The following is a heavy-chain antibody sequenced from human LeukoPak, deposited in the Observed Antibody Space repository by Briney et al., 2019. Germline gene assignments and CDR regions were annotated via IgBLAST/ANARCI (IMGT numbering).Heavy chain of an antibody. CDR1: GGTFSSYV. CDR2: IIPIFRTT. J-gene: IGHJ6*03. Sequence: SSVKVSCNASGGTFSSYVISWVRQASGQGLEWVGRIIPIFRTTNYAQKFQSRVTITTEESSRTVYMELSSLRSDDTAVYYCAREVSGGKAIYYYYVDVWGKGTTVTVSS. D-gene: IGHD4-23*01. V-gene: IGHV1-69*05. CDR3: AREVSGGKAIYYYYVDV.